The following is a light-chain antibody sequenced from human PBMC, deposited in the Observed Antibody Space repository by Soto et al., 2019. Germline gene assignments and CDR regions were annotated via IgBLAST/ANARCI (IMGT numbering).Light chain of an antibody. CDR1: QSVSGN. CDR2: GAS. V-gene: IGKV3-15*01. Sequence: EIVMTQSPATLSVSPGERATLSCRASQSVSGNLAWYQQKPGQPPRLLIYGASTRATGIPARFSGSGSGIEVTLTISSLQSEDFAVYYCQEYNNWTLTFGGGTKVEIK. J-gene: IGKJ4*01. CDR3: QEYNNWTLT.